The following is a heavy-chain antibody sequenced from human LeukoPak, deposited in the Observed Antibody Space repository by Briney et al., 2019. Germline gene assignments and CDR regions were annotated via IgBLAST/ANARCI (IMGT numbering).Heavy chain of an antibody. CDR1: GFTFDDYA. CDR3: AKDAEGYFDY. CDR2: ISWNSGSI. J-gene: IGHJ4*02. V-gene: IGHV3-9*01. Sequence: PGRSLRLSCAASGFTFDDYAMHWVRQAPGKGLGWVSGISWNSGSIGYADSVKGRFTISRDNAKNSLYLQMNSLRAEDTALYYCAKDAEGYFDYWGQGTLVTVSS.